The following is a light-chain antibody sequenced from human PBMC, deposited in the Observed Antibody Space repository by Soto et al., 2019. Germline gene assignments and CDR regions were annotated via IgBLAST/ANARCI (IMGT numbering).Light chain of an antibody. J-gene: IGKJ1*01. V-gene: IGKV3-20*01. CDR1: QSVSSSY. CDR2: GAS. Sequence: VMTQSPLSLPVTLGQPATLSCRASQSVSSSYLAWYQQKPGQAPRLLMYGASSRATGIPDRFSGSGSGTDFTLTISRLEPEDLAVYYCQQYGSLVTFGQGTKVDIK. CDR3: QQYGSLVT.